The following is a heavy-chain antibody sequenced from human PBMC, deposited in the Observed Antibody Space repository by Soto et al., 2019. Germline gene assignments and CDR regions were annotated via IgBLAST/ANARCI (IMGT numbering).Heavy chain of an antibody. CDR3: EAIVGATH. V-gene: IGHV3-74*03. J-gene: IGHJ4*02. CDR2: ISGDGSTT. CDR1: GFTFSSNW. D-gene: IGHD1-26*01. Sequence: EVQLVDSGGGLVQPGGSLRLSCAASGFTFSSNWMHWVRQAPGAGLVWVARISGDGSTTTYADSVKGRFTISRDNVKRTLYLQLNSLRVEDTAVYYCEAIVGATHWGQGTLVTVSS.